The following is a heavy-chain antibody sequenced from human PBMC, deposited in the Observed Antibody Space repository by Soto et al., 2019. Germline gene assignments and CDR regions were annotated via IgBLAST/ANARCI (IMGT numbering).Heavy chain of an antibody. J-gene: IGHJ4*02. Sequence: GPTLVNATRTVRLTCSLSGFSLNTRTVGVGWIRQPPGKALEWLALISWDDNKRYRPSLESRLSIAKDTSGNQVVLTMTNVDPLDTATYYCAHRALSGSRYYFDFWGLGTLVTVSS. D-gene: IGHD1-26*01. CDR3: AHRALSGSRYYFDF. V-gene: IGHV2-5*02. CDR1: GFSLNTRTVG. CDR2: ISWDDNK.